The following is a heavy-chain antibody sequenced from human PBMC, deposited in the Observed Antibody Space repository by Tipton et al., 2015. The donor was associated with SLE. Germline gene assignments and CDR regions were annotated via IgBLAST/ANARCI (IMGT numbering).Heavy chain of an antibody. V-gene: IGHV4-34*01. CDR2: INHVGRT. CDR1: GGSLSGYY. Sequence: LRLSCAVYGGSLSGYYWSWIRQSPGKGLEWIDDINHVGRTNYNPSLKSRLIISVDTSKNQFSLKLSSVTAADTAVYYCAGAVGTAAGLRDYWGQGTLVTVSS. J-gene: IGHJ4*02. CDR3: AGAVGTAAGLRDY. D-gene: IGHD6-13*01.